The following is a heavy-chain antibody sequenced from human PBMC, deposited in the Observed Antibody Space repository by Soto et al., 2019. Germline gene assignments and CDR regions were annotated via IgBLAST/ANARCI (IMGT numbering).Heavy chain of an antibody. V-gene: IGHV1-69*01. J-gene: IGHJ4*02. CDR1: GGTFSSYA. CDR2: IIPIFGTA. Sequence: QVQLVQSGAEVKKPGSSVKVSCEASGGTFSSYAISWVRQAPGQGLEWMGGIIPIFGTANYAQKFQGRVTITADESTSTAYMELSSLRSEDTAVYYCAGGYSYGYPYYFDYWGQGTLVTVSS. CDR3: AGGYSYGYPYYFDY. D-gene: IGHD5-18*01.